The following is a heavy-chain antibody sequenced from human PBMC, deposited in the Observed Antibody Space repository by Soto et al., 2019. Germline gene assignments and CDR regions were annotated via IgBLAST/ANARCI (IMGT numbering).Heavy chain of an antibody. D-gene: IGHD3-10*01. CDR1: GYTFTSYY. CDR2: INPSGGST. Sequence: ASVKVSCKASGYTFTSYYMHWVRQSPGQGLEWMGIINPSGGSTSYAQKFQGRVTMTRDTSTSTVYMELSSLRSEDTAVYYCARSGTLWGAFDIWGQGTMVTVSS. V-gene: IGHV1-46*01. J-gene: IGHJ3*02. CDR3: ARSGTLWGAFDI.